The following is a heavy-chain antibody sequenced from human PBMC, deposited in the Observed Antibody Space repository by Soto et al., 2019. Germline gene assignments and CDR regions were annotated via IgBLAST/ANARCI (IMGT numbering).Heavy chain of an antibody. V-gene: IGHV3-23*01. J-gene: IGHJ4*02. D-gene: IGHD6-19*01. CDR2: ISGSGSST. CDR3: AKEGNIIAVFRV. Sequence: EVQLLESGGGLVQPGGSLRLSCAASGFTFSSYVMTWVRQAPGKGLEWVSTISGSGSSTYYADSVTGRFTSSRDNSEKTMYLQMNSLRAEDTAVYYCAKEGNIIAVFRVWGKGTLVTVSS. CDR1: GFTFSSYV.